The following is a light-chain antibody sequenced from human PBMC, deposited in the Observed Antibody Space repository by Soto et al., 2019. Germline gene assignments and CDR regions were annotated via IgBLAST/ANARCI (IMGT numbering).Light chain of an antibody. J-gene: IGLJ1*01. CDR3: CSYAGYSSYV. V-gene: IGLV2-23*02. CDR2: EVT. CDR1: SSDVGTYNL. Sequence: QSALTQPASVSGSPGQSITSSCTGTSSDVGTYNLVSWYQQHPGKAPKLIIYEVTKPPSGGSNRFSGSRSGNTASLTISGLQADDEADYYCCSYAGYSSYVFGTGTKLTVL.